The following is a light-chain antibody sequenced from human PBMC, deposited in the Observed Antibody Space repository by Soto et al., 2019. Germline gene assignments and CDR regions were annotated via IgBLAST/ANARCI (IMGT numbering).Light chain of an antibody. CDR1: SSNIGAGYD. CDR2: GNT. CDR3: QSYDSTLSARYV. Sequence: QSVLTQPPSVSGAPGQRVTISCTGSSSNIGAGYDVHWYQQRPGTAPKLLIFGNTNRPSGVPDRFSVSKSGTSASLAITGLQAEDEGDYYCQSYDSTLSARYVFGTGTKLTVL. J-gene: IGLJ1*01. V-gene: IGLV1-40*01.